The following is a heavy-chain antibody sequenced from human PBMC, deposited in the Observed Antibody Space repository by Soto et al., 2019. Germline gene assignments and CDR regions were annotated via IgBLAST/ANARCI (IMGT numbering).Heavy chain of an antibody. CDR3: AAIEIAVAGTSCSDP. CDR2: IYYSGST. CDR1: GGSISSSSYY. D-gene: IGHD6-19*01. J-gene: IGHJ5*02. Sequence: SETLSLTCTVSGGSISSSSYYWGWIRQPPGKGLEWIGSIYYSGSTYYNPSLKSRVTISVDTSKNQFSLKLSSVTAADTAVYYCAAIEIAVAGTSCSDPCGQGILVTVSS. V-gene: IGHV4-39*01.